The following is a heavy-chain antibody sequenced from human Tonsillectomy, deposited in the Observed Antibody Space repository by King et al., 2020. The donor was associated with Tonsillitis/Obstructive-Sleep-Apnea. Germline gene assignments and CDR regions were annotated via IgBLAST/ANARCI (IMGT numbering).Heavy chain of an antibody. D-gene: IGHD3-16*02. V-gene: IGHV1-18*01. CDR1: GYTFTSYG. CDR2: ISAYNGNT. CDR3: ARGSGVTVGGVIVPGYYYMDV. Sequence: VQLVESGAEVKKPGASVKVSCKASGYTFTSYGISWVRQAPGQGLEWMGWISAYNGNTNYAQILQGRVTMTTDTSTSTAYMELRSLRSEDTAVYYCARGSGVTVGGVIVPGYYYMDVWGKGTTVTVSS. J-gene: IGHJ6*03.